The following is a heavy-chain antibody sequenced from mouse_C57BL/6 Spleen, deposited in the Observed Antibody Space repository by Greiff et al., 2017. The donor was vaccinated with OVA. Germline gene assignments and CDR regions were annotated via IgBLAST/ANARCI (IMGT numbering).Heavy chain of an antibody. Sequence: VQRVESGPGLVQPSQSLSITCTVSGFSLTSYGVHWVRQSPGKGLEWLGVIWRGGSTDYNAAFMSRLSITKDNSKSQVFFKMNSLQADDTAIYYCAKNYDYGSSYFDYWGQGTTLTVSS. CDR2: IWRGGST. CDR3: AKNYDYGSSYFDY. CDR1: GFSLTSYG. D-gene: IGHD1-1*01. J-gene: IGHJ2*01. V-gene: IGHV2-5*01.